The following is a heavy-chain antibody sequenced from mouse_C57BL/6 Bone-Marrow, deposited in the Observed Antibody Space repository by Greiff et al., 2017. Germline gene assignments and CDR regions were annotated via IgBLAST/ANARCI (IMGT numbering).Heavy chain of an antibody. Sequence: QVQLQQPGAELVKPGASVKLSCKASGYTFTSYWMHWVKQRPGQGLEWIGMIHPTSGSTNYNEKFKSKATLTVDKSSSTAYMQLSSLTSEDSAVYYCARSNLLPHYYAMDYWGQGTSVTVSS. CDR3: ARSNLLPHYYAMDY. J-gene: IGHJ4*01. CDR2: IHPTSGST. D-gene: IGHD1-1*01. V-gene: IGHV1-64*01. CDR1: GYTFTSYW.